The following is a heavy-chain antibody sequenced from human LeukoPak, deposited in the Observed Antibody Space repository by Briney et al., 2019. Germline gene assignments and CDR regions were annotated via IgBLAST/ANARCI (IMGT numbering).Heavy chain of an antibody. CDR3: AKAGAVAGTDWFDP. V-gene: IGHV3-23*01. J-gene: IGHJ5*02. Sequence: GGSLRLSCAASGFTFSSYAMSWVRQAPGKGLEWVSAISGSGGSTYYADSVKGRFTISRDNSKNTLYLQMDSLGAEDTAVYYCAKAGAVAGTDWFDPWGQGTLVTVSS. CDR1: GFTFSSYA. CDR2: ISGSGGST. D-gene: IGHD6-19*01.